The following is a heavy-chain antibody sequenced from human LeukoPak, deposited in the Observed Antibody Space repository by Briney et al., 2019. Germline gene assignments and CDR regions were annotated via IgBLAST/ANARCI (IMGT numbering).Heavy chain of an antibody. CDR1: GFTFSSYA. CDR2: ISGSGGST. CDR3: AKDIIRAAGRVLYFQH. D-gene: IGHD6-13*01. V-gene: IGHV3-23*01. Sequence: GGSLRLSCAASGFTFSSYAMSWVRQAPGKGLEWVSAISGSGGSTYYADSVKGRFTISRDNSKNTLYLQMNSLRAEDTAVYYCAKDIIRAAGRVLYFQHWGQGTLVTVFS. J-gene: IGHJ1*01.